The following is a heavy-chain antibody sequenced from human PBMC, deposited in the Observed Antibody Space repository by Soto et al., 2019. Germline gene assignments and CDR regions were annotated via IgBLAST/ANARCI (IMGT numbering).Heavy chain of an antibody. CDR3: VRCFGSGRNWFDP. D-gene: IGHD3-10*01. J-gene: IGHJ5*02. V-gene: IGHV4-30-4*01. CDR2: IYYSGDT. CDR1: GGSIRGDNYY. Sequence: QVQLQESGPGLVKPSQTLSLTCTVSGGSIRGDNYYWSWIRQPPGKGLEWIAYIYYSGDTYYNPSLTSRVSLSVDTSKSQFSLMLSSVTAADTAVYYCVRCFGSGRNWFDPWGQGTLVTVSS.